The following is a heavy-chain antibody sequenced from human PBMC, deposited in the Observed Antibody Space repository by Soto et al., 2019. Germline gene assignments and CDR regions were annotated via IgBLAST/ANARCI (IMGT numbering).Heavy chain of an antibody. D-gene: IGHD2-15*01. CDR1: GGTFSSYA. J-gene: IGHJ6*02. CDR2: IIPIFGTA. Sequence: QVQLVQSGAEVKKPGSSVKVSCKAPGGTFSSYAISWVRQAPGQGLEWMGGIIPIFGTAKYAQKFQGRVTSTADETTSTGYRALSSLRSEDTAVDYCARSQGGSSSLDFYYDYYYGMDVWGQGTTVTVSS. CDR3: ARSQGGSSSLDFYYDYYYGMDV. V-gene: IGHV1-69*01.